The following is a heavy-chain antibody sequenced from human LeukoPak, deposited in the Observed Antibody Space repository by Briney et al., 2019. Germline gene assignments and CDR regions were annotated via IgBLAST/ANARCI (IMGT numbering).Heavy chain of an antibody. CDR2: IWFDGSNK. D-gene: IGHD6-13*01. Sequence: PGRSLRLSCAAFGFGFSTYDMHWVRQTPGKGLDWVAVIWFDGSNKYYADSVNGRFTISRDNSKNTLYLKMNSLRDEDAAVYSCARGSSWFPFDYWGQGTLVTVSS. CDR3: ARGSSWFPFDY. V-gene: IGHV3-33*01. J-gene: IGHJ4*02. CDR1: GFGFSTYD.